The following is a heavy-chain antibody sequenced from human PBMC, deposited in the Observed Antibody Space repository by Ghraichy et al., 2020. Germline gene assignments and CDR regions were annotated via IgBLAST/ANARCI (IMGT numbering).Heavy chain of an antibody. J-gene: IGHJ4*02. V-gene: IGHV3-30*04. CDR2: ISYDASKK. CDR1: GFSFSTSS. CDR3: ARDSPTANFDY. Sequence: GGSLRLSWAASGFSFSTSSMHLVRQAPGKGLEWVAFISYDASKKYHADSVKGRFTISRDNSKNTLYLQLNSLRAEDTAVYSCARDSPTANFDYWGQGTLVTVSS.